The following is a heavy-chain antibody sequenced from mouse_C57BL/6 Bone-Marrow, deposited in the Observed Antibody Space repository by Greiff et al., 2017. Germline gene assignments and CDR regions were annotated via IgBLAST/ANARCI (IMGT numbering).Heavy chain of an antibody. J-gene: IGHJ1*03. Sequence: EVMLVESGGGLVQPGGSLKLSCAASGFTFSDYYMYWVRQTPEKRLEWVAYISNGGGSTYYPDTVKGRFTISRDNAKNTLYLQMSRLKSEDTAMYYCARHKDYGSSYDWYFDVWSTGTTVTVSS. CDR2: ISNGGGST. V-gene: IGHV5-12*01. CDR1: GFTFSDYY. D-gene: IGHD1-1*01. CDR3: ARHKDYGSSYDWYFDV.